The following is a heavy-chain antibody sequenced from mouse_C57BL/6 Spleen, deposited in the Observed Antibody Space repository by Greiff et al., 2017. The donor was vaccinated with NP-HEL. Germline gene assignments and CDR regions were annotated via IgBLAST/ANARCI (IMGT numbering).Heavy chain of an antibody. Sequence: EVKLMESGGGLVKPGGSLKLSCAASGFTFSDYGMHWVRQAPEKGLEWVAYISSGSSTIYYADTVKGRFTISRDNAKNTLFLQMTSLRSEDTAMYYCARSGNYGGAWFAYWGQGTLVTVSA. V-gene: IGHV5-17*01. CDR1: GFTFSDYG. CDR3: ARSGNYGGAWFAY. CDR2: ISSGSSTI. J-gene: IGHJ3*01. D-gene: IGHD2-1*01.